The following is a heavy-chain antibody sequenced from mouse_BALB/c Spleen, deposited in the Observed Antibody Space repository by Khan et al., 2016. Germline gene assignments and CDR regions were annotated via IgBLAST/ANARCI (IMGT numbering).Heavy chain of an antibody. CDR1: GYSITSDYA. V-gene: IGHV3-2*02. Sequence: EVELVESGPGLVKPSQSLSLTCTVTGYSITSDYAWNWIRQFPGNKLEWMGYISYSGSTSYNPSLKSRISITRDTSKNQFFLQLNSVTTEDTATYYCARGGEGAWFAYWGQGTLVTVSA. J-gene: IGHJ3*01. CDR2: ISYSGST. CDR3: ARGGEGAWFAY.